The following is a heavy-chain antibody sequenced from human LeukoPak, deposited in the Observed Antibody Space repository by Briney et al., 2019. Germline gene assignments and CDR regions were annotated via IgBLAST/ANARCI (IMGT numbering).Heavy chain of an antibody. V-gene: IGHV4-34*01. D-gene: IGHD2-2*01. CDR1: GGSFSGYY. CDR3: ARGVPAALHYYYYYGMDV. CDR2: INHSGST. J-gene: IGHJ6*02. Sequence: SSETLSLTCAVYGGSFSGYYWSWIRQPPGKGLEWIGEINHSGSTNYNPSLKSRVTISVDTSKNQFSLKLSSVTAADTAVYYCARGVPAALHYYYYYGMDVWGQGTTVTVSS.